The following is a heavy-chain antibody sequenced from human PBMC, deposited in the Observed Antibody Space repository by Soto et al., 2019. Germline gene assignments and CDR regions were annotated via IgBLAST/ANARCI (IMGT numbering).Heavy chain of an antibody. D-gene: IGHD5-18*01. CDR2: ISFDGSNK. J-gene: IGHJ4*02. V-gene: IGHV3-30*18. CDR1: GFTFSSYG. CDR3: AKKRGSSYGSFDY. Sequence: QVQLVESGGGVVQPGRSLRLSCAASGFTFSSYGMDWVRQAPGKGLEWVAVISFDGSNKYYADSVKGRFTISRDNSKNTLYLQMNSLRGEDTALYYCAKKRGSSYGSFDYWGQGTLVTVSS.